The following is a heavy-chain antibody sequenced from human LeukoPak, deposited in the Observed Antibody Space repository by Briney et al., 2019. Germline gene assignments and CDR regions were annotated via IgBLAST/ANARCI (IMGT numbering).Heavy chain of an antibody. Sequence: SVKVSCKASGGTFSSYAISWVRQAPGQGLEWMGRIIPIFGTANYAQKFQGRVTITTDQSTSTAYMELSSLRSEDTAVYYCANAGKYYYDSSGPWGQGTLVTVSS. V-gene: IGHV1-69*05. CDR1: GGTFSSYA. D-gene: IGHD3-22*01. CDR2: IIPIFGTA. CDR3: ANAGKYYYDSSGP. J-gene: IGHJ5*02.